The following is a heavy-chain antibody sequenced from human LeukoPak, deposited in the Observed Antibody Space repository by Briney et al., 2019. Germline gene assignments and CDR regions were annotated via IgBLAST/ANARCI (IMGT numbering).Heavy chain of an antibody. CDR1: GFTFSTYG. V-gene: IGHV3-33*01. CDR2: VWYDGTKQ. Sequence: GGSLRLSCAVSGFTFSTYGFHWVRQAPGKGLEWVAAVWYDGTKQFYADSVKGRFTISRDNSKNTLYLQMNGLRAEDTAVDFFARNHCGGDFYDPSPPFGDWGQGTPVTVS. J-gene: IGHJ4*02. D-gene: IGHD2-21*01. CDR3: ARNHCGGDFYDPSPPFGD.